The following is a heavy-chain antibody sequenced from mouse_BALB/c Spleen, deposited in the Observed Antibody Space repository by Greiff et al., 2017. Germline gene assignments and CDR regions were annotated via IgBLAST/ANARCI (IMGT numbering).Heavy chain of an antibody. CDR1: GYTFTDYA. CDR3: ARSTGASWYFDD. CDR2: ISTYYGNT. Sequence: QVQLQQSGPELVRPGVSVKISCKGSGYTFTDYAMHWVKQSHAKSLEWIGVISTYYGNTNYNQKFKGKATMTVDKSSSTAYMELARLTSEDSAIYYCARSTGASWYFDDWGAGTTVTVSS. J-gene: IGHJ1*01. V-gene: IGHV1-67*01.